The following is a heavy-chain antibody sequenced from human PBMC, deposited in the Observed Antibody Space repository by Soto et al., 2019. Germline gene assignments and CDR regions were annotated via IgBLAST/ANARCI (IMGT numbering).Heavy chain of an antibody. CDR1: GYIFTSYW. V-gene: IGHV5-10-1*01. D-gene: IGHD1-26*01. CDR2: IDPSDSYT. CDR3: ARSSIVGATTVWFDP. Sequence: PGESLKISCKGSGYIFTSYWISWVRQMPGKGLEWMGRIDPSDSYTNYSPSFQGHVTISADKSISTAYLQWSSLKASDTAMYYCARSSIVGATTVWFDPWGQGPLVTVSS. J-gene: IGHJ5*02.